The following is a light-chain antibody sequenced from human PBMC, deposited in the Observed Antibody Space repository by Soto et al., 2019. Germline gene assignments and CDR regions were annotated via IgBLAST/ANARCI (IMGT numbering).Light chain of an antibody. CDR3: QSFDNRLGDSRV. CDR1: SSNIGAGYD. Sequence: QSVLTQPPSVSGAPGQRVTISCTGSSSNIGAGYDVHWYQQLPGAAPKLLISGNSNRASGVPERFSGSKSGTSASLAIAGLQAEDEADYYCQSFDNRLGDSRVIGGGTKVTVL. J-gene: IGLJ3*02. CDR2: GNS. V-gene: IGLV1-40*01.